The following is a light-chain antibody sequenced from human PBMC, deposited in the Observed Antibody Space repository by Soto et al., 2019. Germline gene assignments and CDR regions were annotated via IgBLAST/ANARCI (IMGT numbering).Light chain of an antibody. V-gene: IGKV3-11*01. CDR1: QSVSSY. CDR3: QQRSNWPPYT. CDR2: DAS. Sequence: EIVLTQSPATLSLSPGERATLSCRASQSVSSYLAWYQQKPGQAPRLLIYDASNRATGIPARFSGNGSETYFTLPIISLEPEDFAVYYCQQRSNWPPYTFGQGTKLEI. J-gene: IGKJ2*01.